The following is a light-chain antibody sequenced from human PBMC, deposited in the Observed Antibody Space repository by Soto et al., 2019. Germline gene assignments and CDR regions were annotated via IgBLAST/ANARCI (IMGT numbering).Light chain of an antibody. CDR1: QSLRHPTGYTY. Sequence: DIVMTQSPLSLPVTPGEPASISCRSIQSLRHPTGYTYLVWYLQKPGQSPQVLIYLGSNRASGVPDRVSGSGSGTVFTLKISRVEAEDVGVYYCIQTLQAPYSFGQGTKLEIK. V-gene: IGKV2-28*01. CDR2: LGS. J-gene: IGKJ2*01. CDR3: IQTLQAPYS.